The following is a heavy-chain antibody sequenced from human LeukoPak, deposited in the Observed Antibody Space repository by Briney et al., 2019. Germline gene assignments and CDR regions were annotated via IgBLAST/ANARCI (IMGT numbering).Heavy chain of an antibody. CDR3: AGDSVDTHMAPKDAFDI. J-gene: IGHJ3*02. V-gene: IGHV1-46*01. D-gene: IGHD5-18*01. CDR2: INPSGGST. CDR1: GFTFTNYY. Sequence: GASVKVSCKASGFTFTNYYIHWVRQAPGQGLEWMGIINPSGGSTTSALKIQGRVTMTRDTSTSTVYMELSSLRSEDTAVYYCAGDSVDTHMAPKDAFDIWGQGTMVTVSS.